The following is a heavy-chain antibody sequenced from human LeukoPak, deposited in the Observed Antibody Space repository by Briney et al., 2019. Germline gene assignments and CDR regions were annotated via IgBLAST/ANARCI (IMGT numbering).Heavy chain of an antibody. J-gene: IGHJ5*02. V-gene: IGHV1-18*01. CDR2: ISAYNGNT. CDR1: GYTFTSYG. D-gene: IGHD3-3*01. Sequence: ASVKVSCKASGYTFTSYGISWVRQAPGQGLEWMGWISAYNGNTNYAQKLQGRVTMTTDTSTSTAYMELRSLRSDDTAVYYCARFVAYHDFWSGYYRGFDPWGQGTLVTVSS. CDR3: ARFVAYHDFWSGYYRGFDP.